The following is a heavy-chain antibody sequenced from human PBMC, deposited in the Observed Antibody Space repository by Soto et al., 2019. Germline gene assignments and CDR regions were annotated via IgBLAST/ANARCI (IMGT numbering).Heavy chain of an antibody. J-gene: IGHJ4*02. CDR1: GFAFNNYA. Sequence: QVQLVESGGGLFQPGRSLRLSCTASGFAFNNYAIHWVRQAPGKGLEWVSVISYDGTNKYYADFVKGRFMTSRDNSKDTEFLQINSLIPEDTAIYYCARLGSGGVRGFDEWGQRTLVSVSS. CDR3: ARLGSGGVRGFDE. D-gene: IGHD3-10*01. V-gene: IGHV3-30-3*01. CDR2: ISYDGTNK.